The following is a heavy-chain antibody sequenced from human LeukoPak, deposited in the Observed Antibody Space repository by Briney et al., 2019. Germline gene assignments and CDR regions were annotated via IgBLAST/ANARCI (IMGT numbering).Heavy chain of an antibody. CDR1: GGSISSGGYY. J-gene: IGHJ5*02. D-gene: IGHD6-13*01. Sequence: SETLSLTCTVSGGSISSGGYYWSWIRQHPGKGLEWIGYIYYSGSTYYNPSLKSRVTISVDTSKNQFSLKLSSVTAADTAVYYCARPKQQRRRWFDPWGQGTLVTVSS. CDR3: ARPKQQRRRWFDP. CDR2: IYYSGST. V-gene: IGHV4-31*03.